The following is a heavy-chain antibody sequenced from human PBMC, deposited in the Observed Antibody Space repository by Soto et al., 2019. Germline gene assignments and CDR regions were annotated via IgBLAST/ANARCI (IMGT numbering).Heavy chain of an antibody. J-gene: IGHJ6*02. V-gene: IGHV4-59*01. Sequence: SETLSLTCTVSGGSISSYYWSWIRQPPGKGLEWIGYIYYSGSTNYNPSLKSRVTISVDTSKNQFSLKLSSVTAADTAVYYCARTTVTPDYYYYGMDVWGQGTTVTVSS. CDR3: ARTTVTPDYYYYGMDV. CDR2: IYYSGST. CDR1: GGSISSYY. D-gene: IGHD4-4*01.